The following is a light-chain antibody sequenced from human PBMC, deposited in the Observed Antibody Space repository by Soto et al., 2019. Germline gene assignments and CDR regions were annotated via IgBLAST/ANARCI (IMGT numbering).Light chain of an antibody. CDR1: SSDVGAYDY. J-gene: IGLJ2*01. CDR3: SSFAGINNLL. V-gene: IGLV2-8*01. Sequence: QSALTQPPSASGSPGQSVTISCTGTSSDVGAYDYVSWYQQHPGKAPKLMIYEVSQRPSGVPDRFSGSKSGNTASLTISGLQAEHEGDYYFSSFAGINNLLFGGGTKLTVL. CDR2: EVS.